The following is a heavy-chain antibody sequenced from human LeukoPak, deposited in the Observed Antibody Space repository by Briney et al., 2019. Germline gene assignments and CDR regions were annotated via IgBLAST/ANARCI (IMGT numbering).Heavy chain of an antibody. CDR2: IHNSGDKT. CDR3: AKESGGDWGYFEY. D-gene: IGHD2-21*01. Sequence: GGSLRLSCAASGITFGTYAMTWVRQAPGKGLEWVPSIHNSGDKTFYSDSVRGRFTISRDNSKSTVYLQMNSLRADDTALYYCAKESGGDWGYFEYWGQGILVTVSS. CDR1: GITFGTYA. V-gene: IGHV3-23*01. J-gene: IGHJ4*02.